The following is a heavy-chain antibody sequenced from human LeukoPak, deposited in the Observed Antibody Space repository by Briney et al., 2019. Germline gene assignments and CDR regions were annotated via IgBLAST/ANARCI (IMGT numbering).Heavy chain of an antibody. Sequence: GGSLRLSCAASGFTFSSYAMSWVRQAPGKGLEWVSAISGSGGSTYYADSVKGRFTISRDDSKNTLYLQMNSLRAEGTAVYYCAKEGAAVILERRGYQYYFDYWGQGTLVTVSS. CDR3: AKEGAAVILERRGYQYYFDY. CDR2: ISGSGGST. D-gene: IGHD1-1*01. J-gene: IGHJ4*02. V-gene: IGHV3-23*01. CDR1: GFTFSSYA.